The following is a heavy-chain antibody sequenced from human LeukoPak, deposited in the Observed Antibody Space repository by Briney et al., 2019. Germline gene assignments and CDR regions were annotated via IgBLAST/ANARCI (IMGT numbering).Heavy chain of an antibody. D-gene: IGHD4-17*01. V-gene: IGHV3-21*01. Sequence: GGSLRLSCAASGFTFSSYSMNWVRQAPGRGLEWVSSISSSSSYICYADSVKGRFTISRDNAKNSLYLQMNSLRAEDTAVYYCASDDYGPGVYWGQGTLVTVSS. CDR2: ISSSSSYI. CDR3: ASDDYGPGVY. J-gene: IGHJ4*02. CDR1: GFTFSSYS.